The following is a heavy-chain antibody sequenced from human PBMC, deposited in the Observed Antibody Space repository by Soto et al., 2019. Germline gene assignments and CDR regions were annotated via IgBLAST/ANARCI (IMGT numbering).Heavy chain of an antibody. D-gene: IGHD3-10*01. J-gene: IGHJ5*02. CDR2: IYHSGST. CDR1: GFTFSDYY. V-gene: IGHV4-34*01. CDR3: ARESSGSGSYLGDRYNWFDP. Sequence: PGGSLRLSCAASGFTFSDYYMSWIRQAPGKGLEWIGEIYHSGSTNYNPSLKSRVTISVDKSKNQFSLKLSSVTAADTAVYYCARESSGSGSYLGDRYNWFDPWGQGTLVTVS.